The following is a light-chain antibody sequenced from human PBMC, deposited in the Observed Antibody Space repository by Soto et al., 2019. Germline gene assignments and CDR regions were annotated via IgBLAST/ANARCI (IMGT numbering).Light chain of an antibody. CDR1: SSNIGAGYD. Sequence: QSVLTQPPSVSGAPGQRVTISCTGSSSNIGAGYDVHWYQQLPGTAPKLLIYADYERPSGVPDRFSGSKSGASAALVITGLRADDEADYYCQSYDNNVSGWVFGGGTKVTVL. CDR2: ADY. J-gene: IGLJ3*02. V-gene: IGLV1-40*01. CDR3: QSYDNNVSGWV.